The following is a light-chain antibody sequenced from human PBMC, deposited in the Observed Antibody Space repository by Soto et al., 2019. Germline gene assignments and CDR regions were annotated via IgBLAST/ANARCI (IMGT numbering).Light chain of an antibody. Sequence: EIVLTQSPGTLSLSPGERATLSCRASQSVSSSYLAWYQQKPGQAPRLLIYGASNRATGIPDRFSGSGSGTDFTLTINRLEPEDFAVYYCQQYGSSITFAPGTKVAIK. V-gene: IGKV3-20*01. CDR1: QSVSSSY. J-gene: IGKJ3*01. CDR2: GAS. CDR3: QQYGSSIT.